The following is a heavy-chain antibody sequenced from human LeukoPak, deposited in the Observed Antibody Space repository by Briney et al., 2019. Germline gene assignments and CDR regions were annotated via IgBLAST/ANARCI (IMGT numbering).Heavy chain of an antibody. CDR2: ISRSGSTK. Sequence: PGGSLRLSCAASGFTFSDYNMRWIRQAPGKGLEWVSSISRSGSTKYYADSVKGRFTISRDNAKNSLFLQMNSLRAEDTAVYYCAREQYWTNWFDPWGQGTLVTVSS. V-gene: IGHV3-11*01. D-gene: IGHD3/OR15-3a*01. CDR1: GFTFSDYN. CDR3: AREQYWTNWFDP. J-gene: IGHJ5*02.